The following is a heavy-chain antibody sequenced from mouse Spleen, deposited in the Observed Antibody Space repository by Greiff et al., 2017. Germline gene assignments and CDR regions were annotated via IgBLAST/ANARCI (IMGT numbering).Heavy chain of an antibody. CDR1: GFTFSDYG. V-gene: IGHV5-15*04. D-gene: IGHD2-1*01. CDR2: ISNLAYSI. CDR3: ARQGIYYGNFPWFAY. Sequence: EVKVEESGGGLVKPGGSLKLSCAASGFTFSDYGMAWVRQAPGKGPEWVAFISNLAYSIYYADTVTGRFTISRENAKNTLYLEMSSLRSEDTAMYYCARQGIYYGNFPWFAYWGQGTLVTVSA. J-gene: IGHJ3*01.